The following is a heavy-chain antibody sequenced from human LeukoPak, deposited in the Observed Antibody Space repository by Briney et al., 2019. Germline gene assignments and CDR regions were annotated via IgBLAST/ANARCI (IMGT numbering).Heavy chain of an antibody. CDR3: ARGRPGTYFDY. V-gene: IGHV1-3*03. CDR1: GYTFTSYA. CDR2: INAGNGNT. J-gene: IGHJ4*02. Sequence: ASVKVSCKASGYTFTSYAIHWVRQAPGQRLEWMGWINAGNGNTHYSQEFQGRVTITRDTSASTVYMELSSLRSEDMAVYYCARGRPGTYFDYWSQGTLVTVSS.